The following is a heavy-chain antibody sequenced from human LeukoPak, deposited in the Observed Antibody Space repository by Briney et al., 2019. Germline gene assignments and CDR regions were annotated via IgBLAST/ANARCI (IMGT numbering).Heavy chain of an antibody. V-gene: IGHV3-23*01. D-gene: IGHD2-15*01. CDR2: ISATGGDT. CDR3: AKDHGAVVVVADTQKKYNWFDP. J-gene: IGHJ5*02. CDR1: GLTFSSYS. Sequence: GWSLRLSCVVSGLTFSSYSMSWVRQAPGKGLEWVSGISATGGDTWYPDSVKGRFTISRDNSKNTLYLQMNSLRAEDTAVYYCAKDHGAVVVVADTQKKYNWFDPWGQGTLVTVSS.